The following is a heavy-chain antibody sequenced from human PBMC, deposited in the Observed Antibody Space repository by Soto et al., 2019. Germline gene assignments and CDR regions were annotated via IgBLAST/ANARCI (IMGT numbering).Heavy chain of an antibody. V-gene: IGHV6-1*01. CDR3: ARDQVGWGIAATDDAFDI. CDR1: GDSVSSNSAA. D-gene: IGHD6-13*01. Sequence: PSQTLSLTCAISGDSVSSNSAAWNWIRQSPSRGLEWLGRTYYRSKWYNDYAVSVKSRITINPDTSKNQFSLQLNSVTPEDTAVYYCARDQVGWGIAATDDAFDIWGQGTMVTVSS. J-gene: IGHJ3*02. CDR2: TYYRSKWYN.